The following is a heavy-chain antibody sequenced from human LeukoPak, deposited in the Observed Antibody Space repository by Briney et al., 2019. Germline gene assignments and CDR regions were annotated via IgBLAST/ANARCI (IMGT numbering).Heavy chain of an antibody. CDR1: GFTFSDYY. J-gene: IGHJ4*02. CDR3: ARDGRGGWTPEDDRVDY. V-gene: IGHV3-11*01. D-gene: IGHD6-19*01. CDR2: ISSSGSTI. Sequence: GGSLRLSCAASGFTFSDYYMSWIRQAPGKWLEWVSYISSSGSTIYYADSVKGRFTISRDNAKNSLYLQMNSLRAEDTAVYYCARDGRGGWTPEDDRVDYWGQGTLVTVSS.